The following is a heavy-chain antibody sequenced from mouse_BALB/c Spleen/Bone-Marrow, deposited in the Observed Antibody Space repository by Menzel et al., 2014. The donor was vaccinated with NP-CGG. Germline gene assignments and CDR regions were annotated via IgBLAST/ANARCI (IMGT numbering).Heavy chain of an antibody. Sequence: VQLQESGPGLVAPSQSLSITCTVSWFSLTSYGVHWVRQPPGKGLEWLGVIWAGGSTNYNSALMSRLSISKDNSKSQVFLKMNSLQTDDTAMYYCARVIRYESYFDYWGQGTTLTVSS. V-gene: IGHV2-9*02. CDR2: IWAGGST. J-gene: IGHJ2*01. D-gene: IGHD2-14*01. CDR3: ARVIRYESYFDY. CDR1: WFSLTSYG.